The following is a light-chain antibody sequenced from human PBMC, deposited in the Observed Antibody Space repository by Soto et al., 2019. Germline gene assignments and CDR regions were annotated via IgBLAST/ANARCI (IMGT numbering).Light chain of an antibody. CDR2: GAS. CDR3: QEGTYWPA. V-gene: IGKV3-15*01. CDR1: QTVNNN. J-gene: IGKJ4*01. Sequence: VMTQAPATLSVSPGEGATLSCRASQTVNNNVAWYQLKDGQVPRLLIYGASTRATDIPARFSGSGSGTDFTLTISSLEPEDFAVYYCQEGTYWPAFGGGTKVDIK.